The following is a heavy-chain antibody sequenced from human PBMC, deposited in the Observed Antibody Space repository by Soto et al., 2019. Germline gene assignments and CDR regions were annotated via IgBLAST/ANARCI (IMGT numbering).Heavy chain of an antibody. D-gene: IGHD2-2*02. V-gene: IGHV3-23*01. J-gene: IGHJ4*02. CDR3: AKDRPATGIPDYFDY. CDR1: GFTFSSYA. Sequence: GGSLRLSCAASGFTFSSYALSWVRQAPGQGLEWVSAISGSGGSTYYAESVKGRFTISRDNSKNTLYLQINSLRAEDTAIYYCAKDRPATGIPDYFDYWGQGTLVTVSS. CDR2: ISGSGGST.